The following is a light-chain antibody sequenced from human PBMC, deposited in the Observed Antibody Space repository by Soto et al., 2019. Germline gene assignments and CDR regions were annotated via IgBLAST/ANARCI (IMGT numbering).Light chain of an antibody. Sequence: IVMTQSPDSLAVSLGERATINCKSSQSVLYDSNNKNYLAWYQQKPGQPPKLLIYWASTRESGVPDRFSGTGSGTDFTLTISSLRAEDVAVYYCQQYYSIPKTFGQGTKVDI. CDR3: QQYYSIPKT. CDR2: WAS. J-gene: IGKJ1*01. V-gene: IGKV4-1*01. CDR1: QSVLYDSNNKNY.